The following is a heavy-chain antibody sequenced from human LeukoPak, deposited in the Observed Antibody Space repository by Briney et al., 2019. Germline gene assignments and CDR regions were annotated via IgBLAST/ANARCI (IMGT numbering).Heavy chain of an antibody. CDR1: GGSISSSGYY. D-gene: IGHD6-6*01. J-gene: IGHJ3*02. V-gene: IGHV4-39*07. CDR2: INHSGST. CDR3: ARAFEYSSLEAFDI. Sequence: SETLSLTCTVSGGSISSSGYYWSWIRQPPGKGLEWIGEINHSGSTNYNPSLKSRVTISVDTSKNQFSLKLSSVTAADTAVYYCARAFEYSSLEAFDIWGQGTMVTVSS.